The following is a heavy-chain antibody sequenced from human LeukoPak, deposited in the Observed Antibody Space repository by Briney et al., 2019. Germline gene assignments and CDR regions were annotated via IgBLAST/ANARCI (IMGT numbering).Heavy chain of an antibody. J-gene: IGHJ3*02. Sequence: PGGSLRLSCAASGFTFSSYALSWVRQAPGKGLEWVSTITGSGGSTYYADSVKGRFTISRDNSKNTLYLQMNSLRAEDTAVYYCAKDGVVPAAIDAFDIWGQGTMVTVSS. CDR2: ITGSGGST. D-gene: IGHD2-2*01. CDR1: GFTFSSYA. V-gene: IGHV3-23*01. CDR3: AKDGVVPAAIDAFDI.